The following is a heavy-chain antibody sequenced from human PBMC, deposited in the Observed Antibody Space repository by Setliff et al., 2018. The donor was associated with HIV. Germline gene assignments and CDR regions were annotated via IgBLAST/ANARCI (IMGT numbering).Heavy chain of an antibody. CDR3: ARGGRVVPAATGSNAYDI. CDR2: IIPVFGET. Sequence: VASVKVSCKASRGTFSSYDISWVRQAPGQGLEWMGRIIPVFGETNYAQKFQGRVTITADEFTSTAYMELSSLRSEDTAVYYCARGGRVVPAATGSNAYDIWGQGTKVTVSS. CDR1: RGTFSSYD. V-gene: IGHV1-69*13. J-gene: IGHJ3*02. D-gene: IGHD2-2*01.